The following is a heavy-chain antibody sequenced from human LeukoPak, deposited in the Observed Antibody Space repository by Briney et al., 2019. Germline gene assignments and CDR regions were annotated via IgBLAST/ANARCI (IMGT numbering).Heavy chain of an antibody. Sequence: ASVKVSCKASGYTFTSYGISWVRQAPGQGLEWMGWISAYNGNTNYAQKLQGRVTMTTDTSTSTAYMELRSLRSDDTAVYYCARDHAGYIVVVLAVHFDYWGQGTLVTVSS. D-gene: IGHD2-2*01. J-gene: IGHJ4*02. CDR1: GYTFTSYG. V-gene: IGHV1-18*04. CDR2: ISAYNGNT. CDR3: ARDHAGYIVVVLAVHFDY.